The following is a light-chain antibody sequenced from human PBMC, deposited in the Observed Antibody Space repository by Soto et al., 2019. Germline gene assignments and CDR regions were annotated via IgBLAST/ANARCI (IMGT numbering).Light chain of an antibody. J-gene: IGLJ1*01. CDR3: SSTTNYNTSPCV. V-gene: IGLV2-14*01. CDR1: SGDIGSYNR. Sequence: QSVLTQPASVSGSPGQSITISCTGNSGDIGSYNRVSWYQQHPGKAPKLIIYEVTDRPSGVSNRFSGSKSGNTASLTISGLQAEDESLYYCSSTTNYNTSPCVVGTGTMVT. CDR2: EVT.